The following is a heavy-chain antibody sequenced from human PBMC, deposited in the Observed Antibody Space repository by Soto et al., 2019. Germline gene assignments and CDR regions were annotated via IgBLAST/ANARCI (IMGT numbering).Heavy chain of an antibody. CDR2: VNPIVSMS. J-gene: IGHJ4*02. Sequence: QVQLVQSGAEVKRPGTWVKVSCKASGDTFNFYSINWVRQAPGLGLEWMGRVNPIVSMSNYAQKFQGRVTMTADKSTSTAYMELSSLSSEDTAIYYCASSYGSGYRAFDYWGQGALVTVSS. CDR1: GDTFNFYS. V-gene: IGHV1-69*02. D-gene: IGHD3-10*01. CDR3: ASSYGSGYRAFDY.